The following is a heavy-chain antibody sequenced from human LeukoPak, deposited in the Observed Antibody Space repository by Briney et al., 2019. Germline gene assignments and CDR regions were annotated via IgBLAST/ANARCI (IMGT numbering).Heavy chain of an antibody. D-gene: IGHD6-6*01. J-gene: IGHJ4*02. CDR3: ARDGAEYSSSSRGPAPIDY. Sequence: GASVKDSCKASGYTFTCYYMHWVRQAPGQGLEWMGIIKPSGGSTSYAQKFQGRVTMTRDMSTSTVYMELSSLRSEDTAVYYCARDGAEYSSSSRGPAPIDYWGQGTLVTVSS. CDR2: IKPSGGST. V-gene: IGHV1-46*01. CDR1: GYTFTCYY.